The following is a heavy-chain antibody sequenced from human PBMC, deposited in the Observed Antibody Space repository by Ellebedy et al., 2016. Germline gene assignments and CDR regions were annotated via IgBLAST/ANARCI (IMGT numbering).Heavy chain of an antibody. Sequence: SETLSLXCTVFGVPVSGYYWSWIRHPPGKGLEWIGEFTHDGYINYNTSLKSRVTISVDTSKNQFSLKLSSVTAADTAVYYCTRGPDHAKTGYWGQGTPVTVSS. J-gene: IGHJ4*02. CDR1: GVPVSGYY. CDR3: TRGPDHAKTGY. V-gene: IGHV4-34*01. D-gene: IGHD1-14*01. CDR2: FTHDGYI.